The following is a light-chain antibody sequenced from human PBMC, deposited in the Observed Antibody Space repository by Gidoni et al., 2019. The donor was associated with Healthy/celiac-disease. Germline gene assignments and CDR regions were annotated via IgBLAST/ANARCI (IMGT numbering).Light chain of an antibody. J-gene: IGKJ1*01. V-gene: IGKV1-5*03. Sequence: DIQMTQSPSTLSASVGDRVTITCRASPSISSWLAWYQQKPGKAPKLLIYKASSLEIGVPSRFSGIGSGTEFTLTISSLQPDDFATYYCQQYNSYSWTFGQGTKVEIK. CDR2: KAS. CDR3: QQYNSYSWT. CDR1: PSISSW.